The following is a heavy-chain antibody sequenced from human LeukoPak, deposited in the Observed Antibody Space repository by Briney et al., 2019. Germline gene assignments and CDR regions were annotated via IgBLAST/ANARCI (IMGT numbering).Heavy chain of an antibody. Sequence: PSETLSLTCAVYGGSFSGYYWSWIRQPPGKGLEWIGEINHSGSTNYNPSLKSRVTISVDTSKNQFSLKLSSVTAADTAVYYCARECSTSCYDYWGQGTLVTDSS. J-gene: IGHJ4*02. CDR3: ARECSTSCYDY. CDR1: GGSFSGYY. V-gene: IGHV4-34*01. D-gene: IGHD2-2*01. CDR2: INHSGST.